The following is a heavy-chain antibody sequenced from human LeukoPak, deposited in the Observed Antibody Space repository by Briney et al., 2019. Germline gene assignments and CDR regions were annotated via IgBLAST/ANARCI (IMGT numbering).Heavy chain of an antibody. Sequence: GGSLRLSCAASGFTFSSYEMNWVRQAPGKGLEWVSYISSSGSTIYYADSVKGRFTISRDNAKNSLYLQMNSLRAEDTAVYYCARDYYDSSGLDWGQGTLVTVSS. D-gene: IGHD3-22*01. J-gene: IGHJ4*02. CDR3: ARDYYDSSGLD. V-gene: IGHV3-48*03. CDR2: ISSSGSTI. CDR1: GFTFSSYE.